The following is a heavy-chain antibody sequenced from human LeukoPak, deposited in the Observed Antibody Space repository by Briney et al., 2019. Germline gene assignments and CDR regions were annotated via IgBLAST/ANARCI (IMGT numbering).Heavy chain of an antibody. CDR1: GGSISSYY. V-gene: IGHV4-59*01. CDR2: IYYSGST. D-gene: IGHD6-13*01. Sequence: SETLSLTCTVSGGSISSYYWSWIRQPPGKGLEWIGYIYYSGSTNYNPSLESRVTISVDTSKNQFSLKLSSVTAADTAVYYCAREVAAAYFDYWGQGTLVTVSS. J-gene: IGHJ4*02. CDR3: AREVAAAYFDY.